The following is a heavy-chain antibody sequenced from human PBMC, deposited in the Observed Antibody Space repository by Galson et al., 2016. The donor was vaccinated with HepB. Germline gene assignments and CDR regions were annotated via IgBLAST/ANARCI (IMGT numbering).Heavy chain of an antibody. CDR3: ARDYVPGA. J-gene: IGHJ5*02. Sequence: SLRLSCADSGFTFNTYGMNWVRQAPGKGLEWVSYISSANSIKYYADSVKGRFTISRDNARHSLYLEMNSLRGEDTAMYYCARDYVPGAWGQGVLVTVSS. V-gene: IGHV3-48*04. CDR2: ISSANSIK. D-gene: IGHD3-10*01. CDR1: GFTFNTYG.